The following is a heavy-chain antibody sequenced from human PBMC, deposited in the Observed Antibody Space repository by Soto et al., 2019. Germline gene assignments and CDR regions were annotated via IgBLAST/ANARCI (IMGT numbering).Heavy chain of an antibody. CDR1: GFNFGRYG. CDR3: ARETGYSSGWRQDY. J-gene: IGHJ4*02. CDR2: INSDGSSI. D-gene: IGHD6-19*01. Sequence: PGGSLRLSCAASGFNFGRYGMHWVRQAPGKGLVWVSRINSDGSSISYADSVKGRFTISRDNAKNTLYLQMNSLRVEDTVVYYCARETGYSSGWRQDYWGQGTLVTVSS. V-gene: IGHV3-74*01.